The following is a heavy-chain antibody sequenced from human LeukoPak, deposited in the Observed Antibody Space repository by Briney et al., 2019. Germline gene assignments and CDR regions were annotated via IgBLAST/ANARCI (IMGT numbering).Heavy chain of an antibody. J-gene: IGHJ4*02. Sequence: SGPTLVKPTQTLTLTCTFSGFSLSTNGVGVGWIRQPPGKALEWLALIYWNDDKRYSPSLKSRLTITKDTSKNQVVLTMTNMDPVDTATYYCAHAYEYWNYEAEELFDYWGQGTLVTVSS. CDR1: GFSLSTNGVG. V-gene: IGHV2-5*01. CDR2: IYWNDDK. CDR3: AHAYEYWNYEAEELFDY. D-gene: IGHD1-7*01.